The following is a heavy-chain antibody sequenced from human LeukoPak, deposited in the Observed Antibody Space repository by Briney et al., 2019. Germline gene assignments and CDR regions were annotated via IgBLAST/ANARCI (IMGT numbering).Heavy chain of an antibody. CDR1: GFTFSSYE. Sequence: GGSLRLSCAASGFTFSSYEMNWVRQAPGKGLEWVSYISSSGSTIYYADSVKGRFTISRDNAKNSLYLQMNSLRVEDTAVYYCARVAKFYYGSETYYFFEHWGQGTPVTASS. CDR2: ISSSGSTI. J-gene: IGHJ4*02. V-gene: IGHV3-48*03. D-gene: IGHD3-10*01. CDR3: ARVAKFYYGSETYYFFEH.